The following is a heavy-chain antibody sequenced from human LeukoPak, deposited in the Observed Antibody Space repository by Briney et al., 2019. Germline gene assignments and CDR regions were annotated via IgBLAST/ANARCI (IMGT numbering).Heavy chain of an antibody. CDR2: VSGGGGST. CDR3: AKGVSLVVTGAALDY. D-gene: IGHD2-2*01. J-gene: IGHJ4*02. V-gene: IGHV3-23*01. CDR1: GFTFSDYT. Sequence: GGSLRLSCTVFGFTFSDYTMSWDSQAPGKGLEWVSAVSGGGGSTYYADSVKGRFTISRDNSKDTADLQMNSLRAEDTAVYYCAKGVSLVVTGAALDYWGQGTLVTVSS.